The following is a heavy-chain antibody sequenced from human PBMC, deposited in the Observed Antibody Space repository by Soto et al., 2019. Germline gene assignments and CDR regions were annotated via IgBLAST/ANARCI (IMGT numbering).Heavy chain of an antibody. Sequence: QEQVVQSGPAMKEPGSSVKVSCRASGIMSSGYGFSWVRQAPGQGLEWVGMINPILDSTHYAQNLKGRVSLSSDKSTVTAFLEVTSRGLEDTAIYFCATMRRARLDSWGRGTVVTVSS. V-gene: IGHV1-69*09. CDR2: INPILDST. CDR1: GIMSSGYG. CDR3: ATMRRARLDS. J-gene: IGHJ4*02.